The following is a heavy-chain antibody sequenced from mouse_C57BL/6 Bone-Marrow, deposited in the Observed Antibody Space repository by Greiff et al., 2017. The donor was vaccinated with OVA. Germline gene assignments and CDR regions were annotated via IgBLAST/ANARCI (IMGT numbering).Heavy chain of an antibody. D-gene: IGHD2-13*01. V-gene: IGHV1-80*01. CDR1: GYAFSSYW. Sequence: QVQLKESGAELVKPGASVKISCKASGYAFSSYWMNWVKQRPGKGLEWIGQIYPGDGDTNYNGKFKGKATLTADKSSSTAYMQLSSLTAEDSAVYFCARDGWVTFDYWGQGTTLTVSS. CDR2: IYPGDGDT. J-gene: IGHJ2*01. CDR3: ARDGWVTFDY.